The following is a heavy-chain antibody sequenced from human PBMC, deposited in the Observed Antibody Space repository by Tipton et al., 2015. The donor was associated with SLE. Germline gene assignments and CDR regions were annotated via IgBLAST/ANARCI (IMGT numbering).Heavy chain of an antibody. CDR2: IYYSGST. CDR1: GGSFSGHY. J-gene: IGHJ6*02. D-gene: IGHD6-19*01. CDR3: ARIRTESSGWFTLYYYYGMDV. V-gene: IGHV4-59*11. Sequence: TLSLTCAVYGGSFSGHYWSWIRQPPGKGLEWIGYIYYSGSTNYNPSLKSRVTISVDTSKNQFSLKLSSVTAADTAVYYCARIRTESSGWFTLYYYYGMDVWGQGTTVTVSS.